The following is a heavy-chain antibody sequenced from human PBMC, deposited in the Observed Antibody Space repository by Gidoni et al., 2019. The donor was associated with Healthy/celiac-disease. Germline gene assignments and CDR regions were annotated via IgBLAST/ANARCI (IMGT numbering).Heavy chain of an antibody. CDR3: ANGGDTKVYYYYYYMDV. V-gene: IGHV3-30*02. J-gene: IGHJ6*03. D-gene: IGHD3-10*01. Sequence: RFTISRDNSKNTLYLQMNSLRAEDTAVYYCANGGDTKVYYYYYYMDVWGKGTTVTVSS.